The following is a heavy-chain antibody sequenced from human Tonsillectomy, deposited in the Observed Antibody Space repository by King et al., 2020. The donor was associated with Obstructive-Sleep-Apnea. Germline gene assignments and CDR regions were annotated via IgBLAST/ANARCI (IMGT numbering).Heavy chain of an antibody. CDR1: GYRFRTYW. CDR2: TYLGNFDT. V-gene: IGHV5-51*01. J-gene: IGHJ4*02. Sequence: QLVQSGAEVKKTGESLKLSCKGSGYRFRTYWIGWGRQMPGKGLEWMGITYLGNFDTIYSPSFQGQVTISADTAISTAFLQWSSLKASDTAMYYCARLLSPKYFDYWGQGTLVTVSS. CDR3: ARLLSPKYFDY.